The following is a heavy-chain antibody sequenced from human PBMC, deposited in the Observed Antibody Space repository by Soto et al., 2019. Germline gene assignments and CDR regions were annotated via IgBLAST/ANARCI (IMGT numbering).Heavy chain of an antibody. J-gene: IGHJ4*02. CDR3: VRDDFGLGIDH. V-gene: IGHV3-9*01. CDR2: ISWNSGRI. D-gene: IGHD1-26*01. Sequence: PGGSLRLSCAASGFTFDDYAMYWVRQAPGKGLEWVSGISWNSGRIGYADSVKGRFTISRDNAKNSLYLQMNSLRAEDTAVYYCVRDDFGLGIDHWGLGTLVTVSS. CDR1: GFTFDDYA.